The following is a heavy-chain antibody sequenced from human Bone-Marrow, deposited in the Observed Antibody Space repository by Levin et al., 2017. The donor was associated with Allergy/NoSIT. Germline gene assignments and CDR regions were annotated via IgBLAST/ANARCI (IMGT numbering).Heavy chain of an antibody. CDR3: AGQAYSSNWFRWFDP. V-gene: IGHV5-51*01. CDR2: IYPGDSDT. J-gene: IGHJ5*02. CDR1: GYSFTSYW. D-gene: IGHD6-13*01. Sequence: GESLKISCKGSGYSFTSYWIGWVRQMPGKGLEWMGIIYPGDSDTRYSPSFQGQVTISADKSISTAYLQRSSLKASDTAMYYCAGQAYSSNWFRWFDPWGQGTLVTVSS.